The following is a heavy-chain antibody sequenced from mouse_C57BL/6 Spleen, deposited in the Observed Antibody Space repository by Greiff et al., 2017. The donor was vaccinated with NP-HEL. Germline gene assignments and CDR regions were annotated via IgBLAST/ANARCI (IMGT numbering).Heavy chain of an antibody. CDR1: GFNIKDDY. D-gene: IGHD2-5*01. CDR2: IDPENGDT. CDR3: TPYYSNRENY. J-gene: IGHJ2*01. V-gene: IGHV14-4*01. Sequence: LVESGAELVRPGASVKLSCTASGFNIKDDYMHWVKQRPEQGLEWIGWIDPENGDTEYASKFQGKATITADTSSNTAYLQLSSLTSEDTAVYYCTPYYSNRENYWGQGTTLTVSS.